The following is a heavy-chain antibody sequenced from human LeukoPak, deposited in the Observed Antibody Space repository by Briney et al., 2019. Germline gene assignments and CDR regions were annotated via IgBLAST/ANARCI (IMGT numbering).Heavy chain of an antibody. CDR2: TSAYNGNT. J-gene: IGHJ5*02. Sequence: ASVKVSCKASGYTFTSYGISWVRQAPGQGLEWMGWTSAYNGNTNYAQKLQGRVTMTTDTSTSTAYMELRSLRSDDTAVYYCARDAVSGPPYGDYRLGGFDPWGQGTLVTVSS. D-gene: IGHD4-17*01. CDR3: ARDAVSGPPYGDYRLGGFDP. V-gene: IGHV1-18*01. CDR1: GYTFTSYG.